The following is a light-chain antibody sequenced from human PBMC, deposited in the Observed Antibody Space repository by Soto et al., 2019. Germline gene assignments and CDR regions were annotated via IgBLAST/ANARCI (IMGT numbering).Light chain of an antibody. V-gene: IGLV1-44*01. Sequence: QSVLTQTPSASGTPGQTVTISCSGSRSNIGNNAVSWYQQFPGTAPKLLIYNNNQRPSGVPDRFSGSKSGTSASLAISGLQSEDEADYYCATWDDSLNARGVFGVGTKVTVL. J-gene: IGLJ3*02. CDR2: NNN. CDR3: ATWDDSLNARGV. CDR1: RSNIGNNA.